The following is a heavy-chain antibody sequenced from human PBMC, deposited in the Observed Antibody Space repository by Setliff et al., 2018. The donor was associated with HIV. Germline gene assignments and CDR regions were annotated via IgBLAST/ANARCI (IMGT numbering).Heavy chain of an antibody. CDR3: ARGVRDNSGWSSYYFDY. CDR1: GYSISSGYY. Sequence: PSETLSLTCAVSGYSISSGYYWAWIRQPPGKGLEWIGSIYRSGSTYYNPSLKSRVTISVDTSKNQFSLKLSSVTAADTAVYYCARGVRDNSGWSSYYFDYWGQGTLVTVSS. V-gene: IGHV4-38-2*01. CDR2: IYRSGST. D-gene: IGHD6-19*01. J-gene: IGHJ4*02.